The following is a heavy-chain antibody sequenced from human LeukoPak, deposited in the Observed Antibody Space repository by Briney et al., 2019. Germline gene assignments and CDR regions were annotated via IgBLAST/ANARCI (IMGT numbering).Heavy chain of an antibody. V-gene: IGHV3-21*01. CDR3: ARDIVVVPAAIPDAFDI. CDR2: ISRSSSYI. Sequence: GGSLRLSCAASGFTFSSYSINWVRQAPGKGLEWVSPISRSSSYIYSADSVKGRFTISRDNAKNPLSLQMNSMRAEDTAVYYCARDIVVVPAAIPDAFDIWGQGTMVTVSS. J-gene: IGHJ3*02. D-gene: IGHD2-2*01. CDR1: GFTFSSYS.